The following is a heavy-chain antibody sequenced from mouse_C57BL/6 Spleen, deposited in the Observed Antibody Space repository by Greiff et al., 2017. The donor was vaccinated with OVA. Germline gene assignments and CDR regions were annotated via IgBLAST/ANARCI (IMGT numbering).Heavy chain of an antibody. Sequence: QVQLKQSGAELVRPGASVTLSCKASGYTFTDYEMHWVKQTPVHGLEWIGAIDPETGGTAYNQKFKGKAILTADKSSSTAYMELRSLTSEDSAAYYCTRYGDYFDYWGQGTTLTVSS. CDR1: GYTFTDYE. J-gene: IGHJ2*01. D-gene: IGHD1-2*01. CDR2: IDPETGGT. V-gene: IGHV1-15*01. CDR3: TRYGDYFDY.